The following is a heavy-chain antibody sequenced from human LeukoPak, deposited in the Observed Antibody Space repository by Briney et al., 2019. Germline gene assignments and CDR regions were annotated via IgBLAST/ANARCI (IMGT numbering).Heavy chain of an antibody. CDR1: GGSFSGYY. D-gene: IGHD3-16*02. CDR2: INHSGST. CDR3: ARGGYYDYIWGSYRSDYFDY. V-gene: IGHV4-34*01. Sequence: SETLSLTCAVYGGSFSGYYWSWIRQPPRKGLEWIGEINHSGSTNYNPSLKSRVTISVDTSKNQFSLKLSSVTAADTAVYYCARGGYYDYIWGSYRSDYFDYWGQGTLVTVSS. J-gene: IGHJ4*02.